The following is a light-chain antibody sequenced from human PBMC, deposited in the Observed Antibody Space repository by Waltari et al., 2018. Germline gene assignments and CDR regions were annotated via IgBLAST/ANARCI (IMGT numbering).Light chain of an antibody. Sequence: EIVLTQSPGTLSLSPGERATLPCRASQSLISNLAWYLQKPGQAPRLLIYGASSRATGIPDRFSGSGSGTDFTLTISRLEPEDFAVYYCQQYGSSPLTFGGGTKVEIK. V-gene: IGKV3-20*01. CDR3: QQYGSSPLT. J-gene: IGKJ4*01. CDR1: QSLISN. CDR2: GAS.